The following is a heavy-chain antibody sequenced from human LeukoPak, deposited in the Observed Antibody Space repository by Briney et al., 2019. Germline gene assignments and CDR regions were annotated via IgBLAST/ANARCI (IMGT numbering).Heavy chain of an antibody. V-gene: IGHV1-8*01. CDR3: ARGTIATTPGQYYYYYYMDV. Sequence: ASVKVSCKASGYTFTSYDINWVRQATGQGLEWMGWMNPNSGNTGYAQKFQGRVTMTRNTSISTAYMELSSLRSEDTAVYYCARGTIATTPGQYYYYYYMDVWGEGTTVTVSS. CDR2: MNPNSGNT. D-gene: IGHD6-13*01. CDR1: GYTFTSYD. J-gene: IGHJ6*03.